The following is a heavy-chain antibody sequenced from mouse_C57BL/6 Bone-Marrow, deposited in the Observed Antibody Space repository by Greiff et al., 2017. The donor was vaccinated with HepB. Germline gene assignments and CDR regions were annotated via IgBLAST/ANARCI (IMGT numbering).Heavy chain of an antibody. CDR3: ASTVVATDWYWDV. CDR1: GYTFTSYW. D-gene: IGHD1-1*01. Sequence: QVQLQQPGAELVRPGSSVKLSCKASGYTFTSYWMDWVKQRPGQGLEWIGNIYPSDSETHYNQKFKDKATLTADKSSSTAYLQISSLTSEDSAVYYCASTVVATDWYWDVWGTGTAVTVSA. J-gene: IGHJ1*03. V-gene: IGHV1-61*01. CDR2: IYPSDSET.